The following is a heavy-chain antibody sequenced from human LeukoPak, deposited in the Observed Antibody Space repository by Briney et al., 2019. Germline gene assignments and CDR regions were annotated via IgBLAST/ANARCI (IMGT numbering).Heavy chain of an antibody. J-gene: IGHJ4*02. D-gene: IGHD5-18*01. CDR1: RFTFSNYG. V-gene: IGHV3-7*01. CDR3: ARDLAYSRLDY. Sequence: GGSLRLSCAASRFTFSNYGVDWVRQAPGKGLEWVASINPEGSEKYSADSVKGRFTISRDNAKNSLYLQMDSLRVEDTAFYYCARDLAYSRLDYWGQGMLVTVSS. CDR2: INPEGSEK.